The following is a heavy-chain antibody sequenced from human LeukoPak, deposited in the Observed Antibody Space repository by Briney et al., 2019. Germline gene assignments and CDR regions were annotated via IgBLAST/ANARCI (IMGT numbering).Heavy chain of an antibody. V-gene: IGHV4-38-2*01. CDR2: IYHSGST. CDR3: ASLPGYSYGTGIDY. D-gene: IGHD5-18*01. CDR1: GYSISSGYY. J-gene: IGHJ4*02. Sequence: PSETLSLTCAVSGYSISSGYYWGWIRQPPGKGLEWIGGIYHSGSTYYNPSLKSRVTISVDTSKNQFSLKLSSVTAADTAVYYCASLPGYSYGTGIDYWGQGTLVTVSS.